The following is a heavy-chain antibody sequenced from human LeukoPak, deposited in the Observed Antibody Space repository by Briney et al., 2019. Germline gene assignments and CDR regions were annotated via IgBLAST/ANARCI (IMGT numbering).Heavy chain of an antibody. CDR2: INPNSGGT. CDR1: GYTFTGYY. J-gene: IGHJ4*02. CDR3: ARSGSAYCGGDCQSTFDY. Sequence: ASVKVSCKASGYTFTGYYMHWVRQAPGRGLEWMGWINPNSGGTNYAQKFQGRVTMTRDTSISTAYMELSRLRSDDTAVYYCARSGSAYCGGDCQSTFDYWGQGTLVTVSS. V-gene: IGHV1-2*02. D-gene: IGHD2-21*02.